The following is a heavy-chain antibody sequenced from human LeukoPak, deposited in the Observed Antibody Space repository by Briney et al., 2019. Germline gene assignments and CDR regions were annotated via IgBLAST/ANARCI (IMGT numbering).Heavy chain of an antibody. CDR2: INPNSGGT. J-gene: IGHJ4*02. CDR1: GYTFTGYY. CDR3: ARFPSGHTPPHVDY. V-gene: IGHV1-2*02. Sequence: ASVKVSCKASGYTFTGYYMHWVRQAPGQGLEWMGWINPNSGGTNYAQRLQSRVTMTRDTSISTAYMELSRLRSDDTAVHYCARFPSGHTPPHVDYCAQGTLGTVSS. D-gene: IGHD6-6*01.